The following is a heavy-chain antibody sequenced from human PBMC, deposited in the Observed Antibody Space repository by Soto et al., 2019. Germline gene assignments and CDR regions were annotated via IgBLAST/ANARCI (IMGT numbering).Heavy chain of an antibody. Sequence: EVQLVESGGGLVQPGGSLKLSCAASGFIFSGSAVHWVRQASGKGLEWVGRILSKAGNHATAYPASMKGRFTISRDDSENTAFLQMNSLKTEDTAVYYCIRGGSPYYYDYWGQGTLVAVSS. CDR3: IRGGSPYYYDY. V-gene: IGHV3-73*01. CDR1: GFIFSGSA. J-gene: IGHJ4*02. CDR2: ILSKAGNHAT.